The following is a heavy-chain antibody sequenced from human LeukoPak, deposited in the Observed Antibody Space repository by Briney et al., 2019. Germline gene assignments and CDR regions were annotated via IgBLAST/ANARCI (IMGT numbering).Heavy chain of an antibody. CDR1: GYTFTSYG. CDR2: ISAYNGNT. V-gene: IGHV1-18*01. Sequence: ASVKVSCKASGYTFTSYGISWVRQAPGQGLEWMGWISAYNGNTNYAQKLRGRVTMTTDTSTSTAYMELRSLRSDDTAVYYCARVLRRTSAFDPWGQGTLVTVSS. CDR3: ARVLRRTSAFDP. D-gene: IGHD2-2*01. J-gene: IGHJ5*02.